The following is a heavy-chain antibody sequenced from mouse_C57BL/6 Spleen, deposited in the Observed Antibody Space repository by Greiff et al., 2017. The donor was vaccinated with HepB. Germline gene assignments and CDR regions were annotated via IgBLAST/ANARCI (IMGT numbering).Heavy chain of an antibody. CDR1: GYSFTDYN. CDR2: INPNYGTT. Sequence: VHVKQSGPELVKPGASVKISCKASGYSFTDYNMNWVKQSNGKSLEWIGVINPNYGTTSYNQKFKGKASLTVDQSSSTAYMQLNSLTSEDSAVYYCARGGGYFFDYWGQGTTLTVSS. CDR3: ARGGGYFFDY. V-gene: IGHV1-39*01. J-gene: IGHJ2*01.